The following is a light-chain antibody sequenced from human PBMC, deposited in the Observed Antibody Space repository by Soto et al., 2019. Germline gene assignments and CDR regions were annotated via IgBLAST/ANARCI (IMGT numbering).Light chain of an antibody. V-gene: IGLV3-1*01. Sequence: SYELTQPPSVSVSPGQTASITCSGDKLGDKYACWYQQKPGQSPVLVIYQDSKRPSGIPERFSGSNSGNTATLTISGTQAMDEADYSCQAWDSSTEGYVFGTGTKVTVL. CDR1: KLGDKY. CDR3: QAWDSSTEGYV. CDR2: QDS. J-gene: IGLJ1*01.